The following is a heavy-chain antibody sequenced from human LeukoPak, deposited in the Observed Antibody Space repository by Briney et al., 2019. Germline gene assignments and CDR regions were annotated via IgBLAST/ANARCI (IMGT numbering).Heavy chain of an antibody. CDR3: ARGPTVTTDY. Sequence: SETLSLTCTVSGASFNNYSCHWIRQPPGKGLEWIGCMYYSGSTDYNPSLKSRVTISLDTSKNQFSLNLSSVTAADTAVYYCARGPTVTTDYWGQGILVTVSS. J-gene: IGHJ4*02. D-gene: IGHD4-17*01. CDR2: MYYSGST. CDR1: GASFNNYS. V-gene: IGHV4-59*01.